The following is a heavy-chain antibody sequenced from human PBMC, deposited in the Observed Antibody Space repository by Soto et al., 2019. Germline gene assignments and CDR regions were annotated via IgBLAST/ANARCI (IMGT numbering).Heavy chain of an antibody. CDR1: GFTFSSYS. V-gene: IGHV3-21*01. CDR3: ARDPSSSIYYYYYGMDV. D-gene: IGHD6-6*01. Sequence: VQLVESGGGLVKPGGSLRLSCAASGFTFSSYSMNWVRQAPGKGLEWVSSISSSSSYIYYADSVKGRFTISRDNAKNSLYLQMNSVRAEDTAVYYCARDPSSSIYYYYYGMDVWGQGTTVTVSS. J-gene: IGHJ6*02. CDR2: ISSSSSYI.